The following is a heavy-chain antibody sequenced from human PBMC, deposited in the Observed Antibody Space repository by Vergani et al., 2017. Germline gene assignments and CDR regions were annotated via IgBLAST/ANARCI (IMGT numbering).Heavy chain of an antibody. J-gene: IGHJ4*02. CDR1: GFPFSSDA. CDR3: AKDVLGDSSDLDS. D-gene: IGHD3-22*01. CDR2: ISRSGFNT. V-gene: IGHV3-23*01. Sequence: HLLESGGGLVQPGGSLRLSCAASGFPFSSDALTWVRQAPGKGLEWVSTISRSGFNTYYADSVKGRFTVSRDNSKNTLFLQMNSLRAGDTAVYYCAKDVLGDSSDLDSWGPGTLVTVSS.